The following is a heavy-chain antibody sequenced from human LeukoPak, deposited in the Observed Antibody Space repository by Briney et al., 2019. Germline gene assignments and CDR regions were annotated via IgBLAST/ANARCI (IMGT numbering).Heavy chain of an antibody. CDR2: ISGNSRAI. Sequence: GGSLRLSCAASGFTFNKYSMNWVRQAPGKGLEWVSYISGNSRAIYYTDSVKGRFTISRDNAKNSLYLQMNSLKGDDTAVYYCARDYSWSSDYWGQGTLVTVSS. V-gene: IGHV3-48*01. J-gene: IGHJ4*02. D-gene: IGHD2-15*01. CDR3: ARDYSWSSDY. CDR1: GFTFNKYS.